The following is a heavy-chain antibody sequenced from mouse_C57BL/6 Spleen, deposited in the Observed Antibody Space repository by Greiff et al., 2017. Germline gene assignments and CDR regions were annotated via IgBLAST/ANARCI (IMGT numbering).Heavy chain of an antibody. Sequence: QVQLQQPGTELVKPGASVKLSCKASGYTFTSYWMHWVKQRPGQGLEWIGNINPSNGGTNYNEKFKSKATLTVNKSSSTAYMQLSSLTSEDSAVYYGTRVGNYGAMDYWGQGTSVTVSS. CDR3: TRVGNYGAMDY. D-gene: IGHD2-1*01. CDR2: INPSNGGT. J-gene: IGHJ4*01. CDR1: GYTFTSYW. V-gene: IGHV1-53*01.